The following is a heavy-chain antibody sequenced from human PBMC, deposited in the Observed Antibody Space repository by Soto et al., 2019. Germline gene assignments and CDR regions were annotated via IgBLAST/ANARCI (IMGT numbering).Heavy chain of an antibody. J-gene: IGHJ3*02. D-gene: IGHD2-21*02. CDR1: GGSISSGGYY. V-gene: IGHV4-31*03. CDR2: IYYSGST. CDR3: ARLLTAMVNAFDI. Sequence: SEILSLTCTVSGGSISSGGYYWIWIRHHPGKGLEWIGYIYYSGSTYYNPSLKSRVTISVDTSKNQFSLKLSSVTAADTAVYYRARLLTAMVNAFDIWGQGTMVTVSS.